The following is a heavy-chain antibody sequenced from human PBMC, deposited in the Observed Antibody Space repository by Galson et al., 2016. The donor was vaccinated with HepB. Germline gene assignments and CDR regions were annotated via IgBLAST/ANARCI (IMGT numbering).Heavy chain of an antibody. D-gene: IGHD2-8*02. Sequence: SLRLSCAASGFTFSTYWMSWVRQAPGKGLECVANINEGGGERYYVGSVEGRFTISGDNAKNLLYLQMNSLRAEDTAVYYCGRSGGPGTVDYWGQGTLVTVSS. J-gene: IGHJ4*02. CDR3: GRSGGPGTVDY. CDR1: GFTFSTYW. V-gene: IGHV3-7*03. CDR2: INEGGGER.